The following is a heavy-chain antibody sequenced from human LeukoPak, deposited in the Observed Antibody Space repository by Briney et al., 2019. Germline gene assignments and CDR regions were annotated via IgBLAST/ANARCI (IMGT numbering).Heavy chain of an antibody. D-gene: IGHD3-16*01. CDR2: INYSGST. J-gene: IGHJ4*02. Sequence: SETLSLTCTVSGGSIGSHYWSWIRQPPEKGLEWIGFINYSGSTSYSPSLKSRVTMSVDTSNNQFSLRLRSVSAADTAVYFCASGWRGDHFDFWGQGALVTVSS. V-gene: IGHV4-59*11. CDR3: ASGWRGDHFDF. CDR1: GGSIGSHY.